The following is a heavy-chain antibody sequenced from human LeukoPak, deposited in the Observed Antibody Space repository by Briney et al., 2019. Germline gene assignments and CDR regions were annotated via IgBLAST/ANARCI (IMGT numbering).Heavy chain of an antibody. D-gene: IGHD6-19*01. V-gene: IGHV1-8*01. CDR1: GYTFTSYD. J-gene: IGHJ6*03. CDR3: ARGTYSSGSRGQSVMDV. CDR2: MNPNSGNT. Sequence: ASVTVSCKASGYTFTSYDINWVRQATGQGLEWMGWMNPNSGNTGYAQKFQGRVTMTRNTSISTAYMELSSLRSEDTAVYYCARGTYSSGSRGQSVMDVWGKGTTVTISS.